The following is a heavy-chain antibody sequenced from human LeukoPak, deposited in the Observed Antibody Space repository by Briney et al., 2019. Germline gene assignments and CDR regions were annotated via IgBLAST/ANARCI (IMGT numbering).Heavy chain of an antibody. J-gene: IGHJ4*02. Sequence: GGSLRLSCAASGFTFDDYAMHWVRQAPGKGLEWVLGISWNSSSIDYTDSVKGRFTISRDNAKNSLFLQMNSLRAEDTALYYCAKEGARLGIAVSGPFDYWGQGTLVTVSS. CDR2: ISWNSSSI. D-gene: IGHD6-13*01. V-gene: IGHV3-9*01. CDR1: GFTFDDYA. CDR3: AKEGARLGIAVSGPFDY.